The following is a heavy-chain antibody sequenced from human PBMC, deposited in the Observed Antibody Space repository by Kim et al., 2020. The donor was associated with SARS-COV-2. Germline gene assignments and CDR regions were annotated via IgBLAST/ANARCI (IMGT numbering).Heavy chain of an antibody. CDR3: ARDTTKWYFDY. D-gene: IGHD1-26*01. Sequence: ASVKVSCKASGYTFTNYKMHWVRQAPGQGLEWMGILTPIDGATTYAQKFQGRVTLTRDTSTSTVYMELSSLGSGDTAVYYCARDTTKWYFDYWGQGTLVTVSS. V-gene: IGHV1-46*01. J-gene: IGHJ4*02. CDR2: LTPIDGAT. CDR1: GYTFTNYK.